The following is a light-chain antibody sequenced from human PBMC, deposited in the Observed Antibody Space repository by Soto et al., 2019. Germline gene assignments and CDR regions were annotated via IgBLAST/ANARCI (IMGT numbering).Light chain of an antibody. Sequence: QSALTQPASVSGSPGQSITISCTRTNSDVGDYNYVSWYQQYPGKAPKLMIYEVSNRPSGVSNRFSGSKSGNTASLTISGLQAEDEADYYCSSYTSSILVFGGGTKLTVL. CDR3: SSYTSSILV. J-gene: IGLJ3*02. CDR2: EVS. CDR1: NSDVGDYNY. V-gene: IGLV2-14*01.